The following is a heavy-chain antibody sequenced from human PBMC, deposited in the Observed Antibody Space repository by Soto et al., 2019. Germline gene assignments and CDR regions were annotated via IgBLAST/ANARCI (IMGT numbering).Heavy chain of an antibody. Sequence: LRLSCAASGFTFSSYAMSWVRQAPGKGLEWVSAISGSGGSTYYADSVKGRFTISRDNSKNTLYLQMNSLRAEDTAVYYCAKDIMVTFGTLDCYYYGMDVWGQGTTVTVSS. J-gene: IGHJ6*02. D-gene: IGHD3-16*01. V-gene: IGHV3-23*01. CDR3: AKDIMVTFGTLDCYYYGMDV. CDR2: ISGSGGST. CDR1: GFTFSSYA.